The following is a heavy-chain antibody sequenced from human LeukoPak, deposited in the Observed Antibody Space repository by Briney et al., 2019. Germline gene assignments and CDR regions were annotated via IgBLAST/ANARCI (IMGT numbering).Heavy chain of an antibody. D-gene: IGHD5-24*01. CDR2: ISYDGSNK. V-gene: IGHV3-30*04. CDR3: ARDPRRDGYNYLLSF. Sequence: PGRSLRLSCAASGFTFSSYAMHWVRQAPGKGLEWVAVISYDGSNKYYADSVKGRFTISRDNSENTLYLQMNSLRAEDTAVYYCARDPRRDGYNYLLSFWGQGTLVTVSS. J-gene: IGHJ4*02. CDR1: GFTFSSYA.